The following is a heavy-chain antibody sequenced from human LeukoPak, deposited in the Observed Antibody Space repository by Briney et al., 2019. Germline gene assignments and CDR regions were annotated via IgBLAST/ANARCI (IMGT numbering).Heavy chain of an antibody. CDR3: AGTSNYSFNI. CDR1: GGSFLGYY. Sequence: PSETLSLTCAVYGGSFLGYYWSWIRQPPGKGLEWIGEINHSGSTNYNPSLKSRVTISVDTSKNQFSLKVRSVTAADTAVYYCAGTSNYSFNIWGQGTMVTVSS. V-gene: IGHV4-34*01. D-gene: IGHD1-1*01. J-gene: IGHJ3*02. CDR2: INHSGST.